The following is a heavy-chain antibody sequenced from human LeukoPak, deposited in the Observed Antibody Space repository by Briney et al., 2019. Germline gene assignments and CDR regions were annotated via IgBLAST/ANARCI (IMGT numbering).Heavy chain of an antibody. CDR1: GFTFSSYW. Sequence: PGGSLRLSCAASGFTFSSYWMSWVRQAPGKGLEWVANIKQDGSEKYYVDSVKGRFTISRDNAKNSLYLQMNSLRAEDTAVYYCAKWGPYCVGDYCPALDSWGPGTLVTVSS. V-gene: IGHV3-7*01. CDR2: IKQDGSEK. CDR3: AKWGPYCVGDYCPALDS. D-gene: IGHD2-21*02. J-gene: IGHJ4*02.